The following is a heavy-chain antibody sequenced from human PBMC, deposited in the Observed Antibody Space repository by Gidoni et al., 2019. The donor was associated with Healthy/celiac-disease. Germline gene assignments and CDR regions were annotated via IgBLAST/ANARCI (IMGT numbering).Heavy chain of an antibody. CDR1: GGTFSSYA. J-gene: IGHJ6*02. Sequence: QVQLVQSGAEVKKPGSSVKVSCKASGGTFSSYAISWVRQAPGQGREWMGRIIPILGIANYAQKFQGRVTITADKSTSTAYMELGSLRSEDTAVYYCARGPEGTYYYDSSGYYYYYGMDVWGQGTTVTVSS. V-gene: IGHV1-69*04. CDR3: ARGPEGTYYYDSSGYYYYYGMDV. D-gene: IGHD3-22*01. CDR2: IIPILGIA.